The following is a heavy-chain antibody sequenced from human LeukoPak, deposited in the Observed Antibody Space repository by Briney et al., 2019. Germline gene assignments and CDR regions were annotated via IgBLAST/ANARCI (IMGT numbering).Heavy chain of an antibody. V-gene: IGHV4-59*13. CDR1: GGSISSYY. Sequence: PSETLSLTCTVSGGSISSYYWSWIRQPPGKGLEWIGYIYYSGSTNYNPSLKSRVTISVDTSKNQFSLKLSSVTAADTAVYYCARGNSSSWYELYYYYGMDVWGQGTTVTVSS. D-gene: IGHD6-13*01. CDR2: IYYSGST. J-gene: IGHJ6*02. CDR3: ARGNSSSWYELYYYYGMDV.